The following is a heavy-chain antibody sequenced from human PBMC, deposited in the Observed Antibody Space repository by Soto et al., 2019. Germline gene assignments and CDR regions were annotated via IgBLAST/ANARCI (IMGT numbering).Heavy chain of an antibody. CDR2: IYYSGST. Sequence: SETLSLTCTVSGGSISSGGYYWSWIRQHPGKGLEWIGYIYYSGSTYYNPSLKSRVTISVDTSKNQFSLKLSSVTAADTAVYYCARDRARRDFDYWGQGTLVTVSS. CDR3: ARDRARRDFDY. J-gene: IGHJ4*02. CDR1: GGSISSGGYY. V-gene: IGHV4-31*03.